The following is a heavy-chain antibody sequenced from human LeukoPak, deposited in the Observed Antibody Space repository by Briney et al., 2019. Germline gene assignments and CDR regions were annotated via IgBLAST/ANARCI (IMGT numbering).Heavy chain of an antibody. D-gene: IGHD1-26*01. V-gene: IGHV1-24*01. CDR2: FDPEVGKT. CDR3: ATLGPTMGELLEGGGFDC. J-gene: IGHJ4*02. Sequence: ASVKVSCKVSRYTVTEFSMHWVRRAPGKGLEWVGGFDPEVGKTIYAQKFQGRVTLTEDTSTDTAYMQLRSLTFEDTAVYYCATLGPTMGELLEGGGFDCWGQGTLVTVSS. CDR1: RYTVTEFS.